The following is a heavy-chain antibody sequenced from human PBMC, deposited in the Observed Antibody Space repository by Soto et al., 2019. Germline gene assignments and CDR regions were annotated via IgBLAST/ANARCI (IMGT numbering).Heavy chain of an antibody. Sequence: ASVKVSCKASGYTFTSYGISWVRQAPGQGLEWMGWISAYNGNTNYAQKLQGRVTMTTDTSTSTAYMELRSLRSDATAVYYCARSLSVYVILTGYDNGAFDFWGRGTMVIVS. CDR3: ARSLSVYVILTGYDNGAFDF. V-gene: IGHV1-18*01. CDR1: GYTFTSYG. CDR2: ISAYNGNT. J-gene: IGHJ3*01. D-gene: IGHD3-9*01.